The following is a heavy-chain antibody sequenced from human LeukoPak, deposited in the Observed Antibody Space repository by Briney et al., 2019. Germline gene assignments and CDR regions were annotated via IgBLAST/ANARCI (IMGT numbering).Heavy chain of an antibody. CDR3: ARDRLKGIAAAGYYYYGMDV. D-gene: IGHD6-13*01. CDR2: IYYSGST. J-gene: IGHJ6*02. CDR1: GGSISSGGYY. V-gene: IGHV4-31*03. Sequence: TLSLTRTVSGGSISSGGYYWSWIRQHPGKGLEWIGYIYYSGSTYYNPSLKSRVTISVDTSKNQFSLKLSSVTAADTAVYYCARDRLKGIAAAGYYYYGMDVWGQGTTVTVSS.